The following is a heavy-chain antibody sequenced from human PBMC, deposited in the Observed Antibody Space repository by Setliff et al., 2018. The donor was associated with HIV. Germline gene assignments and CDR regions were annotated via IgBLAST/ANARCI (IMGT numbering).Heavy chain of an antibody. CDR1: SGSISTYY. V-gene: IGHV4-59*01. CDR2: IYYTGST. Sequence: SETLSLTCTVSSGSISTYYWTWIRQPPGKGLEYIGYIYYTGSTDYNPSLNGRVTISIDMSKSQFSLKLNSVTAADTAVYYCARAVGGSNYFDYSGYQDFWGQGTRVTVSS. D-gene: IGHD3-22*01. CDR3: ARAVGGSNYFDYSGYQDF. J-gene: IGHJ4*02.